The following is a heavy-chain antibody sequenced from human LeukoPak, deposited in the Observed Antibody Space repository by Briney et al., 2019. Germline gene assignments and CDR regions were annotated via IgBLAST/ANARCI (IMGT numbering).Heavy chain of an antibody. D-gene: IGHD2-2*01. Sequence: GASVTVSCKATGYTFTSYGISWVRQAPGQGLEWMGWISAYNGNTNYAQKLQGRVTMTTDTSTSTAYMELRSLRSDDTAVYYCARDVGYCSSTSCYLGDDAFDIWGQGTMVTVSS. CDR3: ARDVGYCSSTSCYLGDDAFDI. J-gene: IGHJ3*02. CDR2: ISAYNGNT. V-gene: IGHV1-18*01. CDR1: GYTFTSYG.